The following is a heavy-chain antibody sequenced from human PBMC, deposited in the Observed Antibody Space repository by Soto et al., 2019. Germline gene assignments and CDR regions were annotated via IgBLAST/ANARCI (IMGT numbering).Heavy chain of an antibody. CDR2: INHSGST. J-gene: IGHJ5*02. CDR3: ARDAQDSSSWYWFDP. Sequence: SETLSLTCAVYGGSFSGYYWSWIRQPPGKGLEWIGEINHSGSTNYNPSLKSRVTISVDTSKNQFSLKLSSVTAADTAVYYCARDAQDSSSWYWFDPWGQGTLVTVSS. D-gene: IGHD6-13*01. V-gene: IGHV4-34*01. CDR1: GGSFSGYY.